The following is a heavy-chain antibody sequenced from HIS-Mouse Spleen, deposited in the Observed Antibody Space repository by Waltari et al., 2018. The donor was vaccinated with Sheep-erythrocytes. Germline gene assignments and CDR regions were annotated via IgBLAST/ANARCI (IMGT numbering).Heavy chain of an antibody. V-gene: IGHV3-53*01. J-gene: IGHJ3*02. CDR1: VFPVISNY. D-gene: IGHD4-17*01. CDR3: ARGHPDYGDYDAFDI. Sequence: EVQLVESGGGLIQPGGSLRLSCAASVFPVISNYISGFGRGPGKGLEWVSVIYSGGSTYYADSVKGRFTISRDNSKNTLYLQMNSLRAEDTAVYYCARGHPDYGDYDAFDIWGQGTMVTVSS. CDR2: IYSGGST.